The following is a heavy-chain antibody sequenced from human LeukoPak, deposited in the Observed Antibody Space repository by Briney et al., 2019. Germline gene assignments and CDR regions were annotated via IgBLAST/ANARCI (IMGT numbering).Heavy chain of an antibody. Sequence: PGGSLRLSCVASGFMFSSYGMHWVRQAPGKGLEWVTFIRYDGSNEYYADSVKGRFTISRGNSQDTLSLQMNSLRAEDTAVYYCVKGPYYDYIWGTYRYPDDSFDIWGQGTMVTVSS. CDR2: IRYDGSNE. D-gene: IGHD3-16*02. J-gene: IGHJ3*02. CDR1: GFMFSSYG. V-gene: IGHV3-30*02. CDR3: VKGPYYDYIWGTYRYPDDSFDI.